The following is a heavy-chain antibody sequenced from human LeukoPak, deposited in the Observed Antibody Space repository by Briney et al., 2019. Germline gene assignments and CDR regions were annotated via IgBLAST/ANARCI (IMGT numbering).Heavy chain of an antibody. J-gene: IGHJ6*02. V-gene: IGHV3-30-3*01. D-gene: IGHD2-15*01. CDR1: GFTFVSYA. CDR3: ARDRADCSGGRCPYYGMDV. CDR2: ISYDGSNK. Sequence: PGRSLRLSCAASGFTFVSYAMHWVRQAPGKGLEWVALISYDGSNKYYADSVKGRFTISRDSSKNTLYLRMNSLRAEDTAMYYCARDRADCSGGRCPYYGMDVWGQGTTVTVSS.